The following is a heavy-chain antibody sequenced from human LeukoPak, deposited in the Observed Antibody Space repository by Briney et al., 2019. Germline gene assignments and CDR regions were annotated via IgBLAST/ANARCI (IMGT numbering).Heavy chain of an antibody. V-gene: IGHV3-7*03. D-gene: IGHD2-8*01. CDR1: GFTFSSYW. J-gene: IGHJ6*03. CDR2: INEGGGVQ. CDR3: VTGRDNVVSPEYHYHMDI. Sequence: PGGSLRLSCAASGFTFSSYWMNWVRQSPGKGLEWVANINEGGGVQHYVDSVEGRFTISRDNAKNSLDLQMHSLKAEDTGVYYCVTGRDNVVSPEYHYHMDIWGKGTTVTVSS.